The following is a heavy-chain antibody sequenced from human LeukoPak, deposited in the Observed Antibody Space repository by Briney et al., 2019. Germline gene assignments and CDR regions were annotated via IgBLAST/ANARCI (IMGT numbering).Heavy chain of an antibody. CDR3: ARGYYDILTGYYPPYGMDV. V-gene: IGHV1-69*04. CDR1: GGTFSSYA. CDR2: IITILGIA. J-gene: IGHJ6*02. Sequence: GASVKVSCKASGGTFSSYAISWVRQAPGQGLEWMGRIITILGIANYAQKFQGRVTITADKSTSTAYMELSSLRSEDTAVYYCARGYYDILTGYYPPYGMDVWGQGTTVTVSS. D-gene: IGHD3-9*01.